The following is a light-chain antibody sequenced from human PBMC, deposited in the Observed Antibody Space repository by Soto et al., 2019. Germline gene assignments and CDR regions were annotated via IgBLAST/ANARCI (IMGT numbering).Light chain of an antibody. V-gene: IGLV2-11*01. J-gene: IGLJ3*02. CDR1: SSDV. CDR2: YVT. Sequence: QSALTQSRSVSGSPGQSVTISCIGTSSDVVSWYQQHPDKAPKLIIYYVTQRPSGVPDRFSASKSGNTASLTISGLQAEDEADYYCCSSAGGFTWVFGGGTKLTVL. CDR3: CSSAGGFTWV.